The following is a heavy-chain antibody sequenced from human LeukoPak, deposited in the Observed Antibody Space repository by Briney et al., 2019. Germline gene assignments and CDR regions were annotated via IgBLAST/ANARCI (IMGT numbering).Heavy chain of an antibody. CDR1: GFTFSNAW. V-gene: IGHV3-7*01. CDR3: ARLNWDDGEVSGFDQ. CDR2: IKQDATEI. Sequence: PGGSLRLSCAASGFTFSNAWMSWVRQAPGKGLEWVANIKQDATEIYYADSVKGRLTISRDNARRSLFLQMNILRVEDTALYYCARLNWDDGEVSGFDQWGQGLLVTVSS. J-gene: IGHJ5*02. D-gene: IGHD1-26*01.